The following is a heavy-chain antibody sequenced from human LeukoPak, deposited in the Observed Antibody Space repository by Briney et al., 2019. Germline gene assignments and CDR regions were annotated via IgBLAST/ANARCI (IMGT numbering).Heavy chain of an antibody. CDR2: ISAYNGNT. CDR3: ARSGSGYSDAFDI. V-gene: IGHV1-18*01. CDR1: GYTFTSYG. Sequence: ASVKVSCKALGYTFTSYGISGWGGALGQGLEGMGWISAYNGNTNYAQKLQGRVTMTTDTSTSTAYMELRSLRSDDTAVYYCARSGSGYSDAFDIWGQGTMVTVSS. J-gene: IGHJ3*02. D-gene: IGHD3-22*01.